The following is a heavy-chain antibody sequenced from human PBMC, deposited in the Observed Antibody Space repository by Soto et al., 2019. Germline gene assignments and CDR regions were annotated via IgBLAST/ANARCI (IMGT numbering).Heavy chain of an antibody. CDR3: ARDQGGALDS. Sequence: QVQLQESGPGLMKPSQTLSLTCTVSGASIGRGGYYWTWIRQHPGKALEWMGHIHFSGETNYNPSLXGXLXMXXDTSTNQFALTLAAVTAADTAMYYSARDQGGALDSWGQGTLVTVSS. V-gene: IGHV4-31*01. CDR1: GASIGRGGYY. J-gene: IGHJ4*02. CDR2: IHFSGET. D-gene: IGHD1-26*01.